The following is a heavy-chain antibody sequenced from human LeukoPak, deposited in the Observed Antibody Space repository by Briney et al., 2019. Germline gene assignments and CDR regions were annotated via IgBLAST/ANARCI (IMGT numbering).Heavy chain of an antibody. V-gene: IGHV1-18*01. D-gene: IGHD4-17*01. J-gene: IGHJ4*02. CDR2: ISAYNGNT. CDR1: GYTFTSYG. CDR3: ARDGETTVTTFVDY. Sequence: ASVKVSCMASGYTFTSYGISWVRQAPGQGLEWMRWISAYNGNTNYAQKLQGRVTMTTDTSTSTAYIELRSLRSDDTAVYYCARDGETTVTTFVDYWGQGTLVTVSS.